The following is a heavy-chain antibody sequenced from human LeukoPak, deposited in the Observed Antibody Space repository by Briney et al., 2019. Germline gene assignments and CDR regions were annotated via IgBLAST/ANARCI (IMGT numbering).Heavy chain of an antibody. D-gene: IGHD3-10*01. CDR3: ASGSGSYRTPYYYMDV. Sequence: GGSLRLSCAASGFTVSSNYMSWVRQAPGKGLEWVSVIYSGGSTYYADSVEGRFTISRDNSKNTLYLQMNSLRAEDTAGYYCASGSGSYRTPYYYMDVWGTGTTVTVSS. V-gene: IGHV3-53*01. CDR1: GFTVSSNY. J-gene: IGHJ6*03. CDR2: IYSGGST.